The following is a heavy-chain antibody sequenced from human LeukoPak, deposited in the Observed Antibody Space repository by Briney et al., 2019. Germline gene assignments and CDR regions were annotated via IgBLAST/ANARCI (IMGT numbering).Heavy chain of an antibody. D-gene: IGHD2-15*01. J-gene: IGHJ3*02. CDR3: ARDLLDCSGGSCYRIVAFDI. CDR2: INPSGGST. V-gene: IGHV1-46*01. CDR1: GYTFTSYY. Sequence: ASVEVSCRASGYTFTSYYMHWVRQAPGQGLEWMGIINPSGGSTSYAQKFQGRVTMTRDTSTSTVYMELSSLRSEDTAVYYCARDLLDCSGGSCYRIVAFDIWGQGTMVTVSS.